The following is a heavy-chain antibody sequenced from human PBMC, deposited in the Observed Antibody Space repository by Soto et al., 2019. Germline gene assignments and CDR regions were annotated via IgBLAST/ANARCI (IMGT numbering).Heavy chain of an antibody. V-gene: IGHV1-69*06. CDR3: ARDKGAYYSHLVY. D-gene: IGHD3-22*01. CDR1: GATFSSYA. CDR2: IIPFFGTP. J-gene: IGHJ4*02. Sequence: QVLLVQSGAEVKKPGSSVKDSCKLSGATFSSYAMSWVRQAPGQGLEWIGGIIPFFGTPNYAHKFQGRVTITADTSTATSYMELSSLRSDDTAVYYCARDKGAYYSHLVYWGQGTLVTVSS.